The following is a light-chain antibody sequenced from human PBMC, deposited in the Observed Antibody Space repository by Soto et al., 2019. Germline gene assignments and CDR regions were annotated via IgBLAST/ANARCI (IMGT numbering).Light chain of an antibody. CDR2: RAS. CDR3: QQYESSPHT. J-gene: IGKJ2*01. Sequence: EIVLTQSPDTLSLSPGERATLSCRASQSVSSSFLAWYHQKPGQAPRLLIYRASSRATGIPDRFSGSGSGTDFTLTISRLEPEDFAVYYCQQYESSPHTFGQGTKLEIK. V-gene: IGKV3-20*01. CDR1: QSVSSSF.